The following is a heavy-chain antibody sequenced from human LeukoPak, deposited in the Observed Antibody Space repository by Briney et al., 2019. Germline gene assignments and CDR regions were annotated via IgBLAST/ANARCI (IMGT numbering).Heavy chain of an antibody. J-gene: IGHJ4*02. CDR3: AKGLWYFDY. CDR2: LSGSGGST. Sequence: GGSLRLSCAASGFTFSHYVMTWVRQAPGKGLEWVSALSGSGGSTFYADSVKGRFTISRDNSNNTLFLQMNSLRAEDTAVYYCAKGLWYFDYWGQGTLVTVSS. CDR1: GFTFSHYV. V-gene: IGHV3-23*01. D-gene: IGHD4/OR15-4a*01.